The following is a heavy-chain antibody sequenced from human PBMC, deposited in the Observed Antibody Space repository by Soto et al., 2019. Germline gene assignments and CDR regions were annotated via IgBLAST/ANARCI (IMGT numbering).Heavy chain of an antibody. CDR3: ARVTPGKNIYFFFGLDV. Sequence: PGGSLRLSCVASGFNFGTYAIHWVRQAPGKGLQWVALIAYDGINTYYADSVKGRFTISRDNSKNTLHLQMNSLRPEDTGVYFCARVTPGKNIYFFFGLDVWGQGTSLTVSS. D-gene: IGHD1-1*01. J-gene: IGHJ6*02. CDR2: IAYDGINT. CDR1: GFNFGTYA. V-gene: IGHV3-30-3*01.